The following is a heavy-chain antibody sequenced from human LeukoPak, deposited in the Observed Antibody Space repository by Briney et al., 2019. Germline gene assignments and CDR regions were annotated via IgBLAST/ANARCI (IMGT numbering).Heavy chain of an antibody. V-gene: IGHV1-18*01. CDR1: GYTFTSYG. Sequence: GASVNVSCKPSGYTFTSYGISWVRQAPGQRLEGMGWITAYNGNTNYAQKLQVRVTMTTDTSTSTAYMELRSLTSDDTAVYYCARALGVVVPAAIPGWFDPWGQGTLVTVSS. CDR2: ITAYNGNT. J-gene: IGHJ5*02. D-gene: IGHD2-2*01. CDR3: ARALGVVVPAAIPGWFDP.